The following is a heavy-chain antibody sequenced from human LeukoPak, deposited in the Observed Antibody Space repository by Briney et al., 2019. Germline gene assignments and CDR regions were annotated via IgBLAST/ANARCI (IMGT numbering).Heavy chain of an antibody. Sequence: PGGSLRLSCAASGFTFSSYGMHWVRQAPGKGLEWVAFIRYDGSNKYYADSVKGRFTISRDNAKNSLYLQMNSLRAEDTAVYYCAKAVLDSSYMDVWGKGTTVTVSS. CDR1: GFTFSSYG. CDR3: AKAVLDSSYMDV. J-gene: IGHJ6*03. V-gene: IGHV3-30*02. CDR2: IRYDGSNK.